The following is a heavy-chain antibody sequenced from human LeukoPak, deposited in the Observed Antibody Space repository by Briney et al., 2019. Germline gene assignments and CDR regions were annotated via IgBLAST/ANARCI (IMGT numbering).Heavy chain of an antibody. V-gene: IGHV3-23*01. CDR3: AKHRGFYFYYVMDV. CDR1: GFTFSDYY. J-gene: IGHJ6*02. Sequence: GGSLRLSCAASGFTFSDYYMSWIRQAPGKGLEWVSAISGSGDLTHYADSVKGRFTISRDNSKNTLYLQMNSLRAEDTAVYYCAKHRGFYFYYVMDVWGQGTTVTVSS. D-gene: IGHD1-26*01. CDR2: ISGSGDLT.